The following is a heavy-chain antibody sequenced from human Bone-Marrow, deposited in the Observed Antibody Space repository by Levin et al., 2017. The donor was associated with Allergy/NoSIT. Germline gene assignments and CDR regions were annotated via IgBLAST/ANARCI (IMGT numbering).Heavy chain of an antibody. CDR3: ARGPDYDSSGYQVHFDY. D-gene: IGHD3-22*01. Sequence: SETLSLTCTVSGGSISSYYWSWIRQPAGKGLEWIGRIYTSGSTNYNPSLKSRVTMSVDTSKNQFSLKLSSVTAADTAVYYCARGPDYDSSGYQVHFDYWGQGTLVTVSS. J-gene: IGHJ4*02. CDR2: IYTSGST. CDR1: GGSISSYY. V-gene: IGHV4-4*07.